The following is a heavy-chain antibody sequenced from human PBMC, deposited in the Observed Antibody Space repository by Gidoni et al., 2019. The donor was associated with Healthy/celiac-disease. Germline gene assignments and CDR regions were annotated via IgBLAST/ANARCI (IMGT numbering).Heavy chain of an antibody. J-gene: IGHJ3*02. CDR1: GFTVSSNY. CDR3: ARRSTGGAFDI. CDR2: IYSGGST. Sequence: EVQLVESGGGLVQPGGSLRLPCAASGFTVSSNYMSWVRQAQGKGLEWVSVIYSGGSTYYADSVKGRFTISRDNSKNTLYLQMNSLRAEDTAVYYCARRSTGGAFDIWGQGTMVTVSS. V-gene: IGHV3-66*04. D-gene: IGHD2-2*01.